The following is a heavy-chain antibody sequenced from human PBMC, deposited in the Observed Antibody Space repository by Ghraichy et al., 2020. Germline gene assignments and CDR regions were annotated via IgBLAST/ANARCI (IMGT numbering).Heavy chain of an antibody. J-gene: IGHJ3*02. V-gene: IGHV3-7*01. CDR2: IKGDESET. Sequence: ETLSLTCAASGFGFSRHWMSWVRQAPGKGLEWVANIKGDESETYYVDSVKGRFTISRDNAKNVLFLQMNTLRAEDTAVYYCAKEVGYYDFWYGYSDAFDIWGQGTKVTISS. CDR3: AKEVGYYDFWYGYSDAFDI. D-gene: IGHD3-3*01. CDR1: GFGFSRHW.